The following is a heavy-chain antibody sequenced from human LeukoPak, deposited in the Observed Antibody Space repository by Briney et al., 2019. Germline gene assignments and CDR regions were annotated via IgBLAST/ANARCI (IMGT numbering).Heavy chain of an antibody. CDR2: INTDGSAT. D-gene: IGHD6-13*01. CDR3: ARGTAATAGIDY. CDR1: GFNFSSYW. J-gene: IGHJ4*02. V-gene: IGHV3-74*01. Sequence: PGGSLRLSCAVSGFNFSSYWIHWVRQAPGKGLVWVSLINTDGSATTYGDSAKGRFTVSGDNDKNTLFLDMNSLRVEDTAVYYCARGTAATAGIDYWGQGTLVTVSS.